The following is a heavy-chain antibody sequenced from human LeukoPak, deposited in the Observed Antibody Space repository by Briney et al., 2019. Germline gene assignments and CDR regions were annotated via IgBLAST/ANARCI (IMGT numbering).Heavy chain of an antibody. D-gene: IGHD2-15*01. V-gene: IGHV3-21*01. J-gene: IGHJ4*02. CDR3: ARVPFFCSGGYDY. CDR2: ISSSSSYI. Sequence: GGSLRLSCAASGFAFSSYSMNWVRQAPGKGLEWVSSISSSSSYIYYADSVKGRFTISRDNAKNSLYLQMNSLRAEDTAVYYCARVPFFCSGGYDYWGQGTLVTVSS. CDR1: GFAFSSYS.